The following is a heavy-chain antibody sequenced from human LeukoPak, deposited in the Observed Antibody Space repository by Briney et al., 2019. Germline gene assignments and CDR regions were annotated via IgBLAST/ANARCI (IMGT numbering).Heavy chain of an antibody. CDR3: AKDLTGTTAY. Sequence: SCKASGFTFSSYGMHWVRQAPGKGLEWVAVISYDGSNKYYADSVKGRFTISRDNSKNTLYLQMNSLRAEDTAVYYCAKDLTGTTAYWGQGTLVTVSS. V-gene: IGHV3-30*18. J-gene: IGHJ4*02. CDR1: GFTFSSYG. CDR2: ISYDGSNK. D-gene: IGHD1-20*01.